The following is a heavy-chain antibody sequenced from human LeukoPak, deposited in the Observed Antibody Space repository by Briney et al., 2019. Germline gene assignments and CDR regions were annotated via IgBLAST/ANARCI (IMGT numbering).Heavy chain of an antibody. Sequence: FETLSLTCTFSGGSISSSNYYWGWIRQPPGKGLEWIGSIYYSGSTYYNPSLKSRVTISVDTSKNQFSLKLSSVTAADTAVYFCARPKTSRGEIDYWGQGTL. CDR1: GGSISSSNYY. CDR3: ARPKTSRGEIDY. D-gene: IGHD3-16*01. CDR2: IYYSGST. V-gene: IGHV4-39*01. J-gene: IGHJ4*02.